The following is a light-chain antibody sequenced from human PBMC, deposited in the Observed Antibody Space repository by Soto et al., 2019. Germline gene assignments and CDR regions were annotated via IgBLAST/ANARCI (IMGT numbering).Light chain of an antibody. CDR3: QQFNNYPFT. Sequence: AIQLTQSPSSLSASVGDRVTITCRASQGISSALAWYQQKPGKAPKLLIYDASSLESGVTSRFSGSGSGTDFTLTISSLQPEAFAPYYCQQFNNYPFTFGPGTKVDIK. CDR2: DAS. CDR1: QGISSA. V-gene: IGKV1D-13*01. J-gene: IGKJ3*01.